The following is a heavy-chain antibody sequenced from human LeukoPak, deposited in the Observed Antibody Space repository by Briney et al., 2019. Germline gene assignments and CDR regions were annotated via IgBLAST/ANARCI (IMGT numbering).Heavy chain of an antibody. V-gene: IGHV4-39*01. CDR2: IYYSGST. J-gene: IGHJ4*02. D-gene: IGHD3-10*01. CDR1: GGSISSSSSC. CDR3: AGDPAGRCGEWHLGY. Sequence: PWQTLSLARTVSGGSISSSSSCSGWLRQPPGKGLEWFGSIYYSGSTYYNPSLMSRVTISVDTSKNQFSLKLSSVTAADTAVYYCAGDPAGRCGEWHLGYWGQGTLVTVSS.